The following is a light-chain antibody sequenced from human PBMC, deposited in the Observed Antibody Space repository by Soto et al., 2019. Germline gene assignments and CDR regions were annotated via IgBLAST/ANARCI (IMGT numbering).Light chain of an antibody. CDR1: QNILYSPTNRNY. V-gene: IGKV4-1*01. CDR2: WAS. Sequence: DIVMIQSPDSLAVSLGERATINCKSSQNILYSPTNRNYLAWYQQKPGQPPKLLIYWASTRESGVXXXXXXXXXXXXXXXTISSLQAEDVAVYYCHQYYYTSWTFGQGTKVEIK. CDR3: HQYYYTSWT. J-gene: IGKJ1*01.